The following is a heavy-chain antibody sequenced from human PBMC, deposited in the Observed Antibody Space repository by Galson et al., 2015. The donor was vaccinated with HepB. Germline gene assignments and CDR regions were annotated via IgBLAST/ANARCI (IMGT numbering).Heavy chain of an antibody. CDR3: ACYGQRWLQRKQNWFDP. Sequence: SVKVSCKASGYTFTSYDINWVRQATGQGLEWMGWMNPNSGNTGYAQKFQGRVTMTRNTSISTAYMELSSLRSEDTAVYYCACYGQRWLQRKQNWFDPWGQGTLVTVSS. J-gene: IGHJ5*02. CDR1: GYTFTSYD. CDR2: MNPNSGNT. V-gene: IGHV1-8*01. D-gene: IGHD5-24*01.